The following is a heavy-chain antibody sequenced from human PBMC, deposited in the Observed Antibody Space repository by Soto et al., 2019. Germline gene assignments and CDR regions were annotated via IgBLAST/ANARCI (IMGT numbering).Heavy chain of an antibody. J-gene: IGHJ6*02. V-gene: IGHV3-33*01. CDR3: ASEYCSGGRCYYYGMDV. Sequence: VAVIWYDGSKKYYADSVKGRFTISRDNSKNTLYLQMNSLRAEDTAVYYCASEYCSGGRCYYYGMDVWGQGTTVTVSS. D-gene: IGHD2-15*01. CDR2: IWYDGSKK.